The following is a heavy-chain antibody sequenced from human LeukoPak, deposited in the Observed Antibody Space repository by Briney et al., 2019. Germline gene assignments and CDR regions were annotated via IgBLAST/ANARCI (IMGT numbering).Heavy chain of an antibody. D-gene: IGHD6-6*01. Sequence: SETLPLTCTVSGASVSRYYGNWIGQSPGKGLEWIGYVYDSGSISFNPSLKSRVTISIDTSKNQFSLKMTSVTAADTAVYYCARGWSASSYFGYWGQGTLVTVSS. CDR1: GASVSRYY. J-gene: IGHJ4*02. CDR3: ARGWSASSYFGY. V-gene: IGHV4-59*02. CDR2: VYDSGSI.